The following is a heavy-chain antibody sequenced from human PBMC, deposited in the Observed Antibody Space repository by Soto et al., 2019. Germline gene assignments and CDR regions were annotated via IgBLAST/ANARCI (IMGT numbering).Heavy chain of an antibody. D-gene: IGHD1-26*01. CDR2: ISNDGSKK. J-gene: IGHJ4*02. CDR1: GFTFSSYG. V-gene: IGHV3-30*18. Sequence: QVQLVESGGGVVQPGRSLRLSCAASGFTFSSYGMHWVRQAPGKGLEWVARISNDGSKKVYADSVKGRFTISRDNSKDTLYLQVNSLRAEDSAVLYCAKEEYRGSSFDSWDQGTLVTVSS. CDR3: AKEEYRGSSFDS.